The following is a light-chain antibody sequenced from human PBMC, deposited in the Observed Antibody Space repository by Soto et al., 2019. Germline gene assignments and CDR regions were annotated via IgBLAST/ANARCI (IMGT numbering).Light chain of an antibody. CDR3: QKYDNLPFT. CDR2: DAS. V-gene: IGKV1-33*01. CDR1: QDISNY. Sequence: DIQMTQSPSSLSASVGDRVTITCQASQDISNYLNWYQQKPGKAHKLLIYDASNLETGVPSRFSGSGSGTDFTLTISSLQPEEIATYYCQKYDNLPFTVGTGTKVAIK. J-gene: IGKJ3*01.